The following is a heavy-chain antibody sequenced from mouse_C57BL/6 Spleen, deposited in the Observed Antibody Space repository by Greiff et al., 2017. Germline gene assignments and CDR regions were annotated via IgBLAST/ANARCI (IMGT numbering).Heavy chain of an antibody. Sequence: VQLQQSGAELVRPGASVKLSCTASGFNIKDDYMHWVKQRPEQGLEWIGWIDPENGDTEYASKFQGQATITADTSSNTAYLQLSSLTSEDTAVYYCTTASGTSYWGQGTLVTVSA. CDR1: GFNIKDDY. CDR3: TTASGTSY. V-gene: IGHV14-4*01. CDR2: IDPENGDT. J-gene: IGHJ3*01.